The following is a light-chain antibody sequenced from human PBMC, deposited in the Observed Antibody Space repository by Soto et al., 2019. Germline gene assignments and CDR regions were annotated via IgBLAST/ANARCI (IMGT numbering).Light chain of an antibody. Sequence: QSVLTQPASVSGSPGQSITISCTGTSRDIGNYNYVSWYQHHPGKAPKLIIYEVTDRPSGVSNRFSASKSGNTASLTISGLQAEDEADYYCSSFRTNYTWLFGGGTQLTVL. V-gene: IGLV2-14*01. CDR1: SRDIGNYNY. CDR2: EVT. CDR3: SSFRTNYTWL. J-gene: IGLJ3*02.